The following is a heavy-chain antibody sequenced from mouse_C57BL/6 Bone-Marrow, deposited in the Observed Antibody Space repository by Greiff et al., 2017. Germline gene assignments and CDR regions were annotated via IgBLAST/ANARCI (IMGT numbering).Heavy chain of an antibody. Sequence: QVHVKQSGAELVRPGTSVKMSCKASGYTFTNYWIGWAKQRPGHGLEWIGDIYPGGGYTNYNEKFKGKATLTADKSSSTAYMQFSSLTSEDSAIYYCARSYYYGSSYPFAYWGQGTLVTVSA. CDR3: ARSYYYGSSYPFAY. J-gene: IGHJ3*01. CDR1: GYTFTNYW. CDR2: IYPGGGYT. D-gene: IGHD1-1*01. V-gene: IGHV1-63*01.